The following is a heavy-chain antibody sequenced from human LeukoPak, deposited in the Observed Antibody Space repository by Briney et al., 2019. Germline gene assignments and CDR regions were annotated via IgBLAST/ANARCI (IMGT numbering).Heavy chain of an antibody. CDR3: VHGSYIF. Sequence: GGSVRLSCAASGFTFSNFGLNWVRQAPGKGLEWVAFISDNGRRTYYLESVKGLSTISRDDSKNTLYLQMNSLRVEDMAVYYCVHGSYIFWGQGTLVTVSS. D-gene: IGHD3-10*01. V-gene: IGHV3-33*08. J-gene: IGHJ4*02. CDR2: ISDNGRRT. CDR1: GFTFSNFG.